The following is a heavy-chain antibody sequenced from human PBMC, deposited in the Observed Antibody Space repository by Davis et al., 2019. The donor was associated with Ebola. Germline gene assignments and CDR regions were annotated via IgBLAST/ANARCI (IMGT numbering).Heavy chain of an antibody. V-gene: IGHV4-38-2*02. Sequence: PSETLSLTCTVSGYSISSGYYWGWIRQPPGKGLEWIGSIYHSGSTYYNPSLKSRVTISVDTSKNQFSLKLSSVTAADTAVYYCARDRAGSRSRDYWGQGTLVTVSS. CDR2: IYHSGST. CDR1: GYSISSGYY. J-gene: IGHJ4*02. CDR3: ARDRAGSRSRDY. D-gene: IGHD3-10*01.